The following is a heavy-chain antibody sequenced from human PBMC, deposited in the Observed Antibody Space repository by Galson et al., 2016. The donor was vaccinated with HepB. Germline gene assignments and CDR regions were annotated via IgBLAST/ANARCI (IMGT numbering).Heavy chain of an antibody. V-gene: IGHV1-2*02. Sequence: SVKVSCKVSGYNFTDYYVHWVRQAPGQGLEWMGWINCDIGGTNSAQKFQGRVTMTRDTSLSTTYMELSRLRFDDTAVYYCAFQRSIAKSYQGWGQGTLVTVSS. D-gene: IGHD5-18*01. J-gene: IGHJ4*02. CDR2: INCDIGGT. CDR3: AFQRSIAKSYQG. CDR1: GYNFTDYY.